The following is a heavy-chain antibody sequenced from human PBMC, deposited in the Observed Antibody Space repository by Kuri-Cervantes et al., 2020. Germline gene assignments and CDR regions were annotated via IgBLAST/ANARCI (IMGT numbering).Heavy chain of an antibody. V-gene: IGHV4-38-2*02. CDR2: LYHSGST. J-gene: IGHJ1*01. CDR1: SYSISSGSY. Sequence: SETLSLTCTVSSYSISSGSYWAWIRQSPGKGLQWIGSLYHSGSTYHTPSLKGRVTIAGDASKNQFSLRLSSVTAADTAAYYCARGRGSSWYYFQHWGQGTLVTVSS. D-gene: IGHD6-13*01. CDR3: ARGRGSSWYYFQH.